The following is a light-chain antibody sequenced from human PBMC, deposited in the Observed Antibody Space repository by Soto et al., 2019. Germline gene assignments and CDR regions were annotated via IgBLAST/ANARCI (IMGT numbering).Light chain of an antibody. Sequence: QSVLTQPASVSGSPGQSITISCTGTSSDVGSYNLVSWYQQHPGKAPKLMIYESSKRPSGVSDRFSGSKSGNTASLTISRLQAEDESCYYCSSFAVDRGVFFGGGTKVTVL. J-gene: IGLJ2*01. CDR2: ESS. CDR3: SSFAVDRGVF. V-gene: IGLV2-23*01. CDR1: SSDVGSYNL.